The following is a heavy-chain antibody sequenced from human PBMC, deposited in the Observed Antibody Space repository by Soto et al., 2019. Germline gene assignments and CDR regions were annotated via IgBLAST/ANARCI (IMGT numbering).Heavy chain of an antibody. CDR3: NRDYDFWSGYYNCDY. CDR1: GLSLGDYA. D-gene: IGHD3-3*01. V-gene: IGHV3-49*03. J-gene: IGHJ4*02. CDR2: IRSKAYGGTT. Sequence: GGSLRLSCTPSGLSLGDYAMGWFRQAPGKGLEWVGFIRSKAYGGTTEYAASVKGRFTISRDDSKSIAYLQMNSLKTEDTAVYYCNRDYDFWSGYYNCDYWGQGTPVTVYS.